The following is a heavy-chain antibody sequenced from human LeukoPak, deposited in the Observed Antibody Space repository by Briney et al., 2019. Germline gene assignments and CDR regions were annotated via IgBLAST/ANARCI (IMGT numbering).Heavy chain of an antibody. CDR3: ATYTQYFGAPGTDY. CDR1: GFTFSKYW. CDR2: IDKDRSEK. Sequence: GGSLRLSCTVSGFTFSKYWMRWVRQAPGKGLGWVASIDKDRSEKRYVESVKGRFTISRDNARNSVYLQMTSLGAEDTAVYYCATYTQYFGAPGTDYWGQGTLVTVSS. D-gene: IGHD3-10*01. V-gene: IGHV3-7*01. J-gene: IGHJ4*02.